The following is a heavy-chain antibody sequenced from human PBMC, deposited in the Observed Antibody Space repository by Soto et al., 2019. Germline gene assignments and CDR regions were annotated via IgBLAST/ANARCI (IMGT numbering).Heavy chain of an antibody. CDR3: ARGMSDGFGEVS. V-gene: IGHV1-8*02. CDR1: GYTFTNDD. CDR2: MSPNSGNT. J-gene: IGHJ5*02. Sequence: QVQLVQSGAEVKKPGASVKVSCKTSGYTFTNDDINWVRQAAGQGLGWIGWMSPNSGNTGYAQKFQGRVTLTRDTSISTAYMELSSLRSEDTAVYYCARGMSDGFGEVSWGQGTLVTVSS. D-gene: IGHD3-10*01.